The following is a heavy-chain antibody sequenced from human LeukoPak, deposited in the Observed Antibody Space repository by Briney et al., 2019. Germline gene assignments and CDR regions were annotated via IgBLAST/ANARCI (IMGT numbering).Heavy chain of an antibody. Sequence: GGSLRLSCAASGLIFGNYPMSWVRHTPGKGLEWVSGISAGGDTTYIADSVKGRFTISRDNSKNTLYLQMNNLRVEDTAVYYCAKDRAYWGQGALVTVSS. J-gene: IGHJ4*02. V-gene: IGHV3-23*01. CDR3: AKDRAY. CDR1: GLIFGNYP. CDR2: ISAGGDTT.